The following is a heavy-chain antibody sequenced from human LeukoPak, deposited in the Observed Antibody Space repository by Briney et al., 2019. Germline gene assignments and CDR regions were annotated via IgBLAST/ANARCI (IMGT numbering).Heavy chain of an antibody. CDR3: ARLKSGQLVYY. J-gene: IGHJ4*02. Sequence: SETLSLTCTVSGGSISSSSYCWGWIRQPPGKGLEWIGSIYYSGSTYYNPSLKSRVTISVDTSKNQFSLKLSSVTAADTAVYYCARLKSGQLVYYWGQGTLVTVSS. V-gene: IGHV4-39*01. CDR1: GGSISSSSYC. CDR2: IYYSGST. D-gene: IGHD6-6*01.